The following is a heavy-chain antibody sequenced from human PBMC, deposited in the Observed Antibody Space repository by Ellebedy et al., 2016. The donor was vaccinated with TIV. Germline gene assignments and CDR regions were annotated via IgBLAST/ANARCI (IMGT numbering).Heavy chain of an antibody. Sequence: MPSETLSLTCTVSGVSISTSNYYWGWIRQPPGKGLEWIGSMYYSGSTYYNPSLKSRVTISVDTSKNQFSLKLSSVTAADTAVYYCARCWGSYRPLDYWGQGTLVTVSS. D-gene: IGHD3-16*02. V-gene: IGHV4-39*01. J-gene: IGHJ4*02. CDR2: MYYSGST. CDR3: ARCWGSYRPLDY. CDR1: GVSISTSNYY.